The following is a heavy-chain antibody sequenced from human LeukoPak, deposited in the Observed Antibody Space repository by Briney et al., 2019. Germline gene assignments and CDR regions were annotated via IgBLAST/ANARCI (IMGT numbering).Heavy chain of an antibody. J-gene: IGHJ6*03. V-gene: IGHV3-20*04. CDR1: GFTFDDYG. CDR3: ARGGVGARYYYMDV. CDR2: INWNGGST. D-gene: IGHD1-26*01. Sequence: GGSLRLSCAASGFTFDDYGMSWVRQAPGKGLEWVSGINWNGGSTGYADSVKGRFTISRDNAKNSLYLQMSSLRAEDTALYYCARGGVGARYYYMDVWGKGTTVTVSS.